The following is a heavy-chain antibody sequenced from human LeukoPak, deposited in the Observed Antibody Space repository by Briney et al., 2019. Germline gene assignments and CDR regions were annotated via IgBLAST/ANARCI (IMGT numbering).Heavy chain of an antibody. V-gene: IGHV3-20*04. D-gene: IGHD1-26*01. Sequence: GGSLRLSCAASGFTFSSYAMSWVRQAPGKGLEWVSGINWNGGSTGYADSVKGRFTISRDNAKNSLYLQMNSLRAEDTALYYCARDYFGSPSALDYWGQGTLVTVSS. J-gene: IGHJ4*02. CDR1: GFTFSSYA. CDR2: INWNGGST. CDR3: ARDYFGSPSALDY.